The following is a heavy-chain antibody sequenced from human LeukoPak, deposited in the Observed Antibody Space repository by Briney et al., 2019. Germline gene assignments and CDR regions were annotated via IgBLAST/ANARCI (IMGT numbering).Heavy chain of an antibody. V-gene: IGHV1-2*02. CDR2: ITPNNGGT. J-gene: IGHJ4*02. Sequence: ASVKVSCKASGYTFTGHYINWVRQAPGQGLEWMGWITPNNGGTNYAQKFQGRVTMTRDTSISTAYMELSGLRSDDTAVYYCARDVLGDGYAFFDDWGQGTLVTVSS. CDR1: GYTFTGHY. D-gene: IGHD5-24*01. CDR3: ARDVLGDGYAFFDD.